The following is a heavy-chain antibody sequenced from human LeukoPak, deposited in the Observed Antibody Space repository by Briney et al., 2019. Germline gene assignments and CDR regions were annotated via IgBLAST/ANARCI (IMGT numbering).Heavy chain of an antibody. J-gene: IGHJ4*02. CDR3: AKGRTGYYFDY. CDR1: GFIFSSYA. V-gene: IGHV3-23*01. D-gene: IGHD1-1*01. Sequence: GGSLRLSCAASGFIFSSYAMSWVRQAPGKGLEWVSGISGSGGSTYYADSVKGRLTISRDNSKNTLYLQMNSLRAEDTAVYYCAKGRTGYYFDYWGQGTLVTVSS. CDR2: ISGSGGST.